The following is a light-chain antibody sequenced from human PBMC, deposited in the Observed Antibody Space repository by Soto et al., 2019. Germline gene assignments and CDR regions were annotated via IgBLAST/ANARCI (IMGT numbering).Light chain of an antibody. V-gene: IGKV3-15*01. CDR3: QQYSDWPLT. CDR1: QNIYNN. J-gene: IGKJ4*01. CDR2: FAS. Sequence: EIVMSQSPATLSVSPGKKVTLSCRASQNIYNNLAWYQQKPGQVPRLLIYFASTRATGIPARFSGSGSATEFTLTISTLQSEDFAVYYCQQYSDWPLTFGGGTKVE.